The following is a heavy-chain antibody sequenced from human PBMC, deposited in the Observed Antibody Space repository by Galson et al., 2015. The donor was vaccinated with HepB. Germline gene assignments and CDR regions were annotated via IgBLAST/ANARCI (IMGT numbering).Heavy chain of an antibody. D-gene: IGHD1-26*01. CDR1: GFIFSDYY. V-gene: IGHV3-11*01. CDR3: ARGGYVLDV. J-gene: IGHJ6*02. CDR2: ISSSGSNI. Sequence: SLRLSCAASGFIFSDYYMNWIRQAPGKGLEWVSHISSSGSNIYYADFVKGRFTISRDNAKNSLYLQMNSLRVEDTAVYYCARGGYVLDVWGQGTTVTVSS.